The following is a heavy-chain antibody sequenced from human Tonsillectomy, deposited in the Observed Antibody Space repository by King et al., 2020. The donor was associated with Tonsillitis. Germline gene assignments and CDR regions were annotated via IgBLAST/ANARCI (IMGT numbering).Heavy chain of an antibody. D-gene: IGHD4-17*01. J-gene: IGHJ5*02. CDR2: ISSSSSYI. V-gene: IGHV3-21*01. CDR1: GLTFSSYN. Sequence: VQLVESGGGLVKPGGALRLSCAASGLTFSSYNMNWVRQAPGKGLEWVSSISSSSSYIYYADSVKGRFTISRENAKNSLYLQMNSLRAEDTAVYYCARDRPPGSGDYGSGPWGQGTLVTVSS. CDR3: ARDRPPGSGDYGSGP.